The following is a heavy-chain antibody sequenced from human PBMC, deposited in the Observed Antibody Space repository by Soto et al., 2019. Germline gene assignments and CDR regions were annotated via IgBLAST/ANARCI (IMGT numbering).Heavy chain of an antibody. V-gene: IGHV6-1*01. CDR1: GDSVSSNSGA. J-gene: IGHJ4*02. D-gene: IGHD2-15*01. CDR3: ARAGSGYDPLEY. CDR2: TYYRSRWYF. Sequence: PSQTLSLTCVISGDSVSSNSGAWNWIRQSPSRGLEWLGRTYYRSRWYFEYAPSVRSRITINPDTSKNQFSLQLNSVTPEDTAVYYWARAGSGYDPLEYWGQGIPVTVSS.